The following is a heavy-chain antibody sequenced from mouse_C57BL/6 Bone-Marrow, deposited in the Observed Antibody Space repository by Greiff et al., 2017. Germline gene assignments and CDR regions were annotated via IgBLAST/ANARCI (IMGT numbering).Heavy chain of an antibody. D-gene: IGHD1-1*01. J-gene: IGHJ4*01. CDR3: AKRYYGSSMDY. Sequence: VQVVESGPGLVQPSQSLSITCTVSGFSLTSYGVHWVRQSPGKGLEWLGVIWRGGSTDYNAAFMSRLSITKDNSKSQVFFKMNSLQADDTAIYDCAKRYYGSSMDYWGQGTSVTVSS. V-gene: IGHV2-5*01. CDR2: IWRGGST. CDR1: GFSLTSYG.